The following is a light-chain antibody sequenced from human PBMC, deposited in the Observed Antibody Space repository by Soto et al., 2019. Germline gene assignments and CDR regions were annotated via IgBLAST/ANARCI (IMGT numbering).Light chain of an antibody. CDR2: LNSDGSH. Sequence: QLVLTQSPSASASLGASVKLTCTLSSGYNNYAIAWHQQQPEKGPRYLMKLNSDGSHSKGDGIPDRFSASSSGAERYLTISSLESEDEADYYCQTWGTGTWVFGGGTKLTVL. V-gene: IGLV4-69*01. CDR1: SGYNNYA. J-gene: IGLJ3*02. CDR3: QTWGTGTWV.